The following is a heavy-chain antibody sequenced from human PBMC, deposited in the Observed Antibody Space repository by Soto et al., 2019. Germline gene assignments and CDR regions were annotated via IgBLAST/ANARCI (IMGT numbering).Heavy chain of an antibody. J-gene: IGHJ5*02. Sequence: SETLSLTCVVSGGSISSGGYSWSWIRQPPGKGLEWIGYIYHSGSTYYNPSLKSRVTISVDRSKNQFSLKLSSVTAADTAVYYCVRVQGPWGQGTLVTVSS. CDR1: GGSISSGGYS. CDR2: IYHSGST. CDR3: VRVQGP. V-gene: IGHV4-30-2*01.